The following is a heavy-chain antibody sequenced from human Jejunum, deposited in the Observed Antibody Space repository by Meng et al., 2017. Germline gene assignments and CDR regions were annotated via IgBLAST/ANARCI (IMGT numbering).Heavy chain of an antibody. CDR1: GFTFSSHS. Sequence: GGSLRLSCEASGFTFSSHSINWVRQAPGKGLQWVSSVSTSGDYIYYADSVKGRFTVSRDNAKSSVYLQMSSLSAEDTSVYYCARVIGVYDSRGSVQCYLDYWGRGTLVTVSS. J-gene: IGHJ4*02. D-gene: IGHD3-22*01. CDR3: ARVIGVYDSRGSVQCYLDY. CDR2: VSTSGDYI. V-gene: IGHV3-21*01.